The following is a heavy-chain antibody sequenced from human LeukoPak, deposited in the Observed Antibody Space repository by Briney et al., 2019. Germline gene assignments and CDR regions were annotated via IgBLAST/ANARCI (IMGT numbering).Heavy chain of an antibody. Sequence: SETLSLTCTASGGSISSYYWSWIRQPPGKGLEWIGYIYYSGSTNYNPSLKSRVTISVDTSKNQFSLKLSSVTAADTAVYYCARLYGDYTNYFDYWGQGTLVTVSS. CDR2: IYYSGST. V-gene: IGHV4-59*08. CDR1: GGSISSYY. CDR3: ARLYGDYTNYFDY. J-gene: IGHJ4*02. D-gene: IGHD4-17*01.